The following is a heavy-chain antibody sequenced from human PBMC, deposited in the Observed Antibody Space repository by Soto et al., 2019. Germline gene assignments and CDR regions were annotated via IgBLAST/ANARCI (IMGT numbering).Heavy chain of an antibody. CDR3: AKGGSRYYDSSCWFDY. D-gene: IGHD3-22*01. Sequence: QVQLVESGGGVVQPGRSLRLSCAASGFTFSSYGMHWVRQAPGKGLEWVAVISYDGSNKYYADSVKGRFTISRDNSKNTLYLRMNSLRAEDTAVYYWAKGGSRYYDSSCWFDYLGQGTLVTVS. V-gene: IGHV3-30*18. J-gene: IGHJ4*02. CDR1: GFTFSSYG. CDR2: ISYDGSNK.